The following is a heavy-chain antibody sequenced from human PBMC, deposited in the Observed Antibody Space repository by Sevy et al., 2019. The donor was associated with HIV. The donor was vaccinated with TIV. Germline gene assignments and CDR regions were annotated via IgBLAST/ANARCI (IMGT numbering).Heavy chain of an antibody. CDR3: AREGCTKPHDY. D-gene: IGHD2-8*01. CDR1: GFTFSIYS. CDR2: FSFGCGQI. Sequence: GGSLRLSCAASGFTFSIYSMSWVRQAPGKWLEWVSTFSFGCGQINYADSVKGRFTISRDNSKNTLYLQMNSLSAEDTAVYYCAREGCTKPHDYWGQGTLVTVSS. J-gene: IGHJ4*02. V-gene: IGHV3-23*01.